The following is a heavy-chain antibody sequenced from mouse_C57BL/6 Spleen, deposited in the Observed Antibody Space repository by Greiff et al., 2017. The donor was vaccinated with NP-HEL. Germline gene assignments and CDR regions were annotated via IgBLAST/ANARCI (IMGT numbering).Heavy chain of an antibody. Sequence: VQLQQSGAELVKPGASVKLSCKASGYTFTSYWMHWVKQRPGQGLEWIGMIHPNSGSTNYNEKFKSKATLTVDKSSSTAYMQLSSLKSEDSAVYYCARSGDFDYWGQGTTLTVSS. D-gene: IGHD3-1*01. V-gene: IGHV1-64*01. CDR2: IHPNSGST. CDR3: ARSGDFDY. CDR1: GYTFTSYW. J-gene: IGHJ2*01.